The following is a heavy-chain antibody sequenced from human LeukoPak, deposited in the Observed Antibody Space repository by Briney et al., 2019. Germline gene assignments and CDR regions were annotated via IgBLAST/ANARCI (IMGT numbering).Heavy chain of an antibody. CDR1: GGSFSGYY. D-gene: IGHD1-7*01. V-gene: IGHV4-34*01. J-gene: IGHJ4*02. CDR2: INHSGST. CDR3: ASLPTDNWNYSD. Sequence: SETLSLTCAVYGGSFSGYYWSWIRQPPGKGLEWIGEINHSGSTNYNPSLRSRVTISVDTSKNQFSLKLSSVTAADTAVYYCASLPTDNWNYSDWGQGTLVTVSS.